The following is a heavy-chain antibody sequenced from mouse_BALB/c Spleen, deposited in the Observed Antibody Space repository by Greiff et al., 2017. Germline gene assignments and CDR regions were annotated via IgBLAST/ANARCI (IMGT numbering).Heavy chain of an antibody. CDR2: INPYNDGT. CDR1: GYTFTSYV. J-gene: IGHJ4*01. V-gene: IGHV1-14*01. CDR3: ARDGAMITTYYAMDY. D-gene: IGHD2-4*01. Sequence: VQLQQSGPELVKPGASVKMSCKASGYTFTSYVMHWVKQKPGQGLEWIGYINPYNDGTKYNEKFKGKATLTSDKSSSTAYMELSSLTSEDSAVYYWARDGAMITTYYAMDYWGQGTSVTVSS.